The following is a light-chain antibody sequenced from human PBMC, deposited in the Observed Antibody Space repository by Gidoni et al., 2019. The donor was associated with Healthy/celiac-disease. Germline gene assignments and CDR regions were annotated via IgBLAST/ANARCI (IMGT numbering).Light chain of an antibody. CDR3: QQYNSYSYT. CDR1: QSISSW. CDR2: KAS. Sequence: DIQMTQSPSTLSASVGDRVTITCRASQSISSWLAWYQQKPGKAPTLLIYKASSLESGVPSRFSGSGSGTEFTLNISSLQPDDFATYYCQQYNSYSYTFGQGTKLEIK. J-gene: IGKJ2*01. V-gene: IGKV1-5*03.